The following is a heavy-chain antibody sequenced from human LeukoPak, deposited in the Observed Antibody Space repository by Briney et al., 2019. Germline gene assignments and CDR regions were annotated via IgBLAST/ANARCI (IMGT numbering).Heavy chain of an antibody. CDR2: ISSRSRTI. Sequence: AGGSLRLSCAASGFTFSNYSMIWVRQAPGKGLEWVSYISSRSRTIYYADSVKGRFTISRDNAKNSLYLQMNSLRAEDTAVYYCARDTYYYDSSGYYLMGGFDYWGQGTLVTVSS. D-gene: IGHD3-22*01. CDR3: ARDTYYYDSSGYYLMGGFDY. J-gene: IGHJ4*02. CDR1: GFTFSNYS. V-gene: IGHV3-48*01.